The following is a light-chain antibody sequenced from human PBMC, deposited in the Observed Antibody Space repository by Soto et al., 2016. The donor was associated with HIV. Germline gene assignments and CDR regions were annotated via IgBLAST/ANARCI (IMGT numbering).Light chain of an antibody. J-gene: IGLJ1*01. V-gene: IGLV3-21*03. CDR3: QAWDSTTDLNYV. CDR2: DDT. Sequence: SYELTQPPSVSVAPGKTARITCGGNNIASKNVHWYQQKPGQAPLLVVYDDTDRPSGIPERFSGSNSGNMATLSIARVEAGDEADYYCQAWDSTTDLNYVFGTGTKVTVL. CDR1: NIASKN.